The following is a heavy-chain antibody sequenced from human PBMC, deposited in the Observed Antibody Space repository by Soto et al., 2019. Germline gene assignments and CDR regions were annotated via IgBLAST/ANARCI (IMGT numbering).Heavy chain of an antibody. CDR3: ARDKGQATYYYDSYYYYGMDV. CDR2: ISSSSSTI. J-gene: IGHJ6*02. D-gene: IGHD3-22*01. CDR1: GFTFSSYR. Sequence: XGSLRLSCSASGFTFSSYRMNWVRQAPGKGLDWVSYISSSSSTIYYADSVKGRFTISRDNAKNSLYLQMNSLRDEDTAVYYCARDKGQATYYYDSYYYYGMDVWGQGNTVTVSS. V-gene: IGHV3-48*02.